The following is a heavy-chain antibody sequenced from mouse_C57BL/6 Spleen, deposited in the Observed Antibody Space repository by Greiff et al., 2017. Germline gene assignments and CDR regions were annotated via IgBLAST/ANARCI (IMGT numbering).Heavy chain of an antibody. CDR3: ARGDGYYRFAY. Sequence: QVQLQQSGAELVRPGSSVKLSCKASGYTFTSYCMHWVKQRPIQGLEWIGNIYPSDSETYYTQKFKGKATLTVDKASSTAYMQLSSLTAEDSAVYYCARGDGYYRFAYWGQGTLVTVSA. CDR2: IYPSDSET. CDR1: GYTFTSYC. D-gene: IGHD2-3*01. V-gene: IGHV1-52*01. J-gene: IGHJ3*01.